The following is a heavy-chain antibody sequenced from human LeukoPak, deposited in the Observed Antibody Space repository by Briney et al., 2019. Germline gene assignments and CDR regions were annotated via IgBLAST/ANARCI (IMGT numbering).Heavy chain of an antibody. CDR3: ARRRYYDSTGYFE. J-gene: IGHJ1*01. CDR2: IYHSGRT. V-gene: IGHV4-39*01. CDR1: GDYISSSSYY. Sequence: SETLSLTCAVSGDYISSSSYYWGWIRQSPGTGLEWIGDIYHSGRTYYNPSLKSRVAISIDTSKNQFSLRLRSMTAADTAVFYCARRRYYDSTGYFEWGRGTLVTASS. D-gene: IGHD3-22*01.